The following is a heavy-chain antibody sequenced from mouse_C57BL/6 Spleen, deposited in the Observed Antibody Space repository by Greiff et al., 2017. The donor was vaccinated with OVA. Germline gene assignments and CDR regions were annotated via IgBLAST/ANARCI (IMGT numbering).Heavy chain of an antibody. CDR2: ISSGSSNI. D-gene: IGHD1-1*01. CDR3: ARLMDYGSSYWYFDV. J-gene: IGHJ1*03. CDR1: GFTFSDYG. Sequence: EVKLVESGGGLVKPGGSLKLSCAASGFTFSDYGMHWVRQAPEKGLEWVAYISSGSSNIYYADTVKGRFTISRDNAKNTLFLQMTSLRSEDTAMYYCARLMDYGSSYWYFDVWGTGTTVTVSS. V-gene: IGHV5-17*01.